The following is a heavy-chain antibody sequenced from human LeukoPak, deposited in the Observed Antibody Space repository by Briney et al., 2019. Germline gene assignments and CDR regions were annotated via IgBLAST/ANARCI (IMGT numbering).Heavy chain of an antibody. D-gene: IGHD3-22*01. CDR3: ARASYYYDTSGLGAFDI. Sequence: PGRSLRLSCAASGFTFDDHAMYWVRQAPGKGLEWVSGINWGGSWIGYADAVKGRFTISRDSAKNSLYLQMNSLRTEDTALYFCARASYYYDTSGLGAFDIWGQGTLVTVSS. CDR1: GFTFDDHA. CDR2: INWGGSWI. J-gene: IGHJ3*02. V-gene: IGHV3-9*01.